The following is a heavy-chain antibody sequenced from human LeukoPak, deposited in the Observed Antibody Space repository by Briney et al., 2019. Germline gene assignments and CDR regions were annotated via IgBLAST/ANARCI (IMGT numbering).Heavy chain of an antibody. J-gene: IGHJ4*02. CDR3: ARCTDTAMVNALYYFDY. CDR2: IYYSGST. Sequence: SETLSLTCTVSGASVSSYYWSWIRQPPGKGLEWIGYIYYSGSTNYNPSLKSRVTISVDTSKNQFPLKLSSVTAADTAVYYCARCTDTAMVNALYYFDYWGQGTLVTVSS. D-gene: IGHD5-18*01. V-gene: IGHV4-59*02. CDR1: GASVSSYY.